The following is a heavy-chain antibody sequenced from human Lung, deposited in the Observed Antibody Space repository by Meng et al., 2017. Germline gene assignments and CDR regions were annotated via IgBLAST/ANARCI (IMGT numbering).Heavy chain of an antibody. J-gene: IGHJ4*02. CDR2: INHGEST. D-gene: IGHD3-9*01. Sequence: QVQVQQWGAGLLKPSETLSLTCAVYGRSFSGFYWNWIRQTPGRGLEWIGEINHGESTKYNPSLKSRVTISVDTSKNQFSLNLISVTAADTAMYYCATRVGSGLRYFDWAFDYWGQGTLVTVSS. CDR1: GRSFSGFY. V-gene: IGHV4-34*01. CDR3: ATRVGSGLRYFDWAFDY.